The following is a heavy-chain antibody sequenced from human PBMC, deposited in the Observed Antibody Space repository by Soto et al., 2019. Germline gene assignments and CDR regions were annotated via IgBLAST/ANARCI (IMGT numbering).Heavy chain of an antibody. D-gene: IGHD6-19*01. V-gene: IGHV3-66*01. CDR1: GFTVSSNY. J-gene: IGHJ4*02. CDR3: AGSSGYSSGWYFYS. CDR2: IYSDGST. Sequence: DVQLVESGGGLVQPGGSLRLSCAASGFTVSSNYMSWVRQAPGKGLEWVSVIYSDGSTYYADSVKGRYSISRDNTKISLYLKRNSLRAEETAVYYGAGSSGYSSGWYFYSWGQGTLVTVSS.